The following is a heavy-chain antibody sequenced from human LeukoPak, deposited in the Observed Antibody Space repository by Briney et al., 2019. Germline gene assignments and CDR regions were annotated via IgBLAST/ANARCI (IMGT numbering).Heavy chain of an antibody. D-gene: IGHD1-26*01. Sequence: SETLSLTCTVSGGSISSYYWSWIRQPPGKGLEWIGYIYYSGSTNYNPSLKSRVTISVDTSKNQFSLKLSSVTAADTAVYYCARGQGANYYYYGMDVWGQGTTVTVSS. V-gene: IGHV4-59*01. J-gene: IGHJ6*02. CDR2: IYYSGST. CDR3: ARGQGANYYYYGMDV. CDR1: GGSISSYY.